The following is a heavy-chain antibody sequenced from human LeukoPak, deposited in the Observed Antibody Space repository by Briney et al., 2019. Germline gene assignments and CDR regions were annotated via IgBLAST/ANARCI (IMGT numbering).Heavy chain of an antibody. CDR2: IYYSGST. D-gene: IGHD6-19*01. CDR1: GGSISSYY. V-gene: IGHV4-59*01. CDR3: AREGTRQWLAPYWYFDL. J-gene: IGHJ2*01. Sequence: SETLSLTCTVSGGSISSYYWSWIRQPPGKGLEWIGYIYYSGSTNYNPSLKSRVTISVDTSKNQFSLKLCSVTAADTAVYYCAREGTRQWLAPYWYFDLWGRGTLVTVSS.